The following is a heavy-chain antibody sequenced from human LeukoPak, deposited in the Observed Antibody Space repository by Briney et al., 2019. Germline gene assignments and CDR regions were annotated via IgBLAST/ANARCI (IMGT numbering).Heavy chain of an antibody. CDR3: ARGPYSYDSSGAFDI. CDR2: IGSSASLI. V-gene: IGHV3-48*03. Sequence: PGGSLRLSCVASGFTLSAYDMNWVRQAPGKGLEWVSFIGSSASLIYYADPVKGRFTISRDDAKNSLDLQMNSLRAEDTAVYYCARGPYSYDSSGAFDIWGQGTMVTVSS. J-gene: IGHJ3*02. D-gene: IGHD3-22*01. CDR1: GFTLSAYD.